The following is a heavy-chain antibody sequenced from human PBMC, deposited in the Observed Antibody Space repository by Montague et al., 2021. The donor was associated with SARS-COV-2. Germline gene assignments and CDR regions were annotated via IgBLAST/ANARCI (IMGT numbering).Heavy chain of an antibody. D-gene: IGHD4-23*01. V-gene: IGHV2-70*01. CDR3: ARSYGTTVVTRAFDY. J-gene: IGHJ4*02. Sequence: PALVKPTQTLTLTCTFSGFSLSTSGMCVSWIRQPPGKALEWLTLIDWDDDKYYSTSLKTRLTIFKDTSKNQVVLTMTNMDPVDTATYYCARSYGTTVVTRAFDYWGQGTLVTASS. CDR2: IDWDDDK. CDR1: GFSLSTSGMC.